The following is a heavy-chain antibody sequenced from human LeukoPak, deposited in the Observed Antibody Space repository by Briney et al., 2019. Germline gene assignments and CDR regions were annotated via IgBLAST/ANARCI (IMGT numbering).Heavy chain of an antibody. CDR2: IYSGSST. Sequence: GGSLRLSCAASGFTVSSKYMSWVRQAPRKGLEWVSVIYSGSSTYYADSVKGRFTISRDNSKNTMYLQMNSLRAEDTAVYYCARALYYDDSSGYVYWGQGTLVTVSS. CDR1: GFTVSSKY. J-gene: IGHJ4*02. D-gene: IGHD3-22*01. V-gene: IGHV3-66*01. CDR3: ARALYYDDSSGYVY.